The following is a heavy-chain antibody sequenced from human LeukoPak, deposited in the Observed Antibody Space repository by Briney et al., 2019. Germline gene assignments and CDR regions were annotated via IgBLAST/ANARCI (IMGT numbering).Heavy chain of an antibody. J-gene: IGHJ4*02. V-gene: IGHV4-39*01. CDR2: IYYSGST. CDR3: ARLVSAVDTATNYFDY. CDR1: GGSISSSSYY. D-gene: IGHD6-13*01. Sequence: PSETLSLTCTVSGGSISSSSYYWGWIRQPPGKGLEWIGRIYYSGSTYYNPSLKSRVTMSVDTSKNQFSLKLTSVSAADTAVFYCARLVSAVDTATNYFDYWGQGTLVTVSS.